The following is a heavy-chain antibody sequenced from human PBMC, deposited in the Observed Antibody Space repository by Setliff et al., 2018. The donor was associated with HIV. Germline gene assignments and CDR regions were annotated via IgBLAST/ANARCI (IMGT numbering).Heavy chain of an antibody. CDR3: ARDYSRYTWNYFDY. J-gene: IGHJ4*02. V-gene: IGHV3-7*03. CDR2: IKEDGSEK. CDR1: GFIFSRYW. Sequence: GGSLRLSCEASGFIFSRYWMSWVRQAPGKGLEWVANIKEDGSEKYYVDSVKGRFTVSRDNAENSVYLQMNGLRVDDTALYYCARDYSRYTWNYFDYWGQGTLVTVSS. D-gene: IGHD1-20*01.